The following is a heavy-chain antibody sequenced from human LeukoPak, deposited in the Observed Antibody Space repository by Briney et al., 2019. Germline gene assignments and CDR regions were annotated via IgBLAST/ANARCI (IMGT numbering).Heavy chain of an antibody. CDR3: AKARLIYSSGWYSFNGMDV. J-gene: IGHJ6*02. V-gene: IGHV3-23*01. CDR1: GFTFSSYA. CDR2: ISGSGGST. D-gene: IGHD6-19*01. Sequence: PGGSLRLSCAASGFTFSSYAMSWVRQAPGKGLEWVSAISGSGGSTYYADSVKGRFTISRDNSKNTLYLQMNSLRAEDTAVYYCAKARLIYSSGWYSFNGMDVWGQGTTVTVSS.